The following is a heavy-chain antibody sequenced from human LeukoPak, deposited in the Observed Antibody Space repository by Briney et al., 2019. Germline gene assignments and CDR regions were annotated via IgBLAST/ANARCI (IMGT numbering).Heavy chain of an antibody. Sequence: SETLSLTCTVYGYSISGGYYWGWIRQPPGKGLEWIGSIYHSGRTFYNPSLKSRVTISVDTSKNQFSLKLTSVTAADTAVYYCARGGGGLAYWGPGTLVTVSS. V-gene: IGHV4-38-2*02. CDR3: ARGGGGLAY. D-gene: IGHD2-15*01. CDR1: GYSISGGYY. CDR2: IYHSGRT. J-gene: IGHJ4*02.